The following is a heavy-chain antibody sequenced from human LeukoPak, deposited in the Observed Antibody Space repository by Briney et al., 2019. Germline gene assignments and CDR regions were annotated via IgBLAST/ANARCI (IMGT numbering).Heavy chain of an antibody. V-gene: IGHV1-2*02. CDR2: INPNSGGT. CDR3: ARDPNQVLRYFDWFNWFDP. J-gene: IGHJ5*02. CDR1: GYTFTDYY. Sequence: VASVKVSCKASGYTFTDYYMHWVRQAPGQGLEWMGWINPNSGGTNYAQKFQGRVTMTRDTSISTAYMELSRLRFDDTAIYYCARDPNQVLRYFDWFNWFDPWGQGTLVTVSS. D-gene: IGHD3-9*01.